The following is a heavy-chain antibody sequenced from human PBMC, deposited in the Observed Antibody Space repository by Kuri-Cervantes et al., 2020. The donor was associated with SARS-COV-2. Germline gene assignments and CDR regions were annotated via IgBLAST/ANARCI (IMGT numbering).Heavy chain of an antibody. CDR2: INWNGGST. V-gene: IGHV3-20*04. Sequence: GGSLRLSCAASGFTFDDYGMSWVRQAPGKGLEWVSGINWNGGSTGYADSVKGRFTISRDNAKNSLYLQMNSLRAEDTALYYCASITLYGDYFDYWGQRPLVTVSS. D-gene: IGHD4-17*01. CDR3: ASITLYGDYFDY. CDR1: GFTFDDYG. J-gene: IGHJ4*02.